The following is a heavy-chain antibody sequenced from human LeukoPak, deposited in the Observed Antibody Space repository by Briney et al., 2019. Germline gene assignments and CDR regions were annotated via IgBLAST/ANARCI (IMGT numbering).Heavy chain of an antibody. CDR2: IYSSGSA. D-gene: IGHD3-10*01. Sequence: PSETLSLTCTVSGGSISSNNYYWAWIRQPPGKGLEWIGSIYSSGSASYNPSLKSRVSIVLDTSKNQFSLKLSSVTAADTAVYYCARSGLLWFGESSDYWGQGTLVTVSS. CDR1: GGSISSNNYY. CDR3: ARSGLLWFGESSDY. V-gene: IGHV4-39*07. J-gene: IGHJ4*02.